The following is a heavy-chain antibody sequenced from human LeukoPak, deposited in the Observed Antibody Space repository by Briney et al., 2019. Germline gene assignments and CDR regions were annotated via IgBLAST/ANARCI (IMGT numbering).Heavy chain of an antibody. CDR1: GGSISSSSYY. CDR3: AGQPKLYGGVDRGAFDI. V-gene: IGHV4-39*01. D-gene: IGHD4-23*01. CDR2: IYYSGST. Sequence: SETLSLTCSVSGGSISSSSYYWGWIRQPPGKGLEWIGTIYYSGSTYYNPSLKSRVTISVDTSKIQFSLKLSSVTAADTAVYYCAGQPKLYGGVDRGAFDIWGQGTMVTVSS. J-gene: IGHJ3*02.